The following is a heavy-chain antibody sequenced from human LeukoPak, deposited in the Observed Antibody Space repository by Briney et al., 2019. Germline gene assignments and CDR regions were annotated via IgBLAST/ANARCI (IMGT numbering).Heavy chain of an antibody. CDR3: ASTGYSGYDAGYYYYGMDV. Sequence: GGSLRLSCAASGFTVSSNYMSWVRQAPGKGLEWVSVIYSGGSTYYADSVKGRFTISGDNSKNTLYLQMNSLRAEDTAVYYCASTGYSGYDAGYYYYGMDVWGQGTTVTVSS. CDR1: GFTVSSNY. J-gene: IGHJ6*02. D-gene: IGHD5-12*01. CDR2: IYSGGST. V-gene: IGHV3-66*01.